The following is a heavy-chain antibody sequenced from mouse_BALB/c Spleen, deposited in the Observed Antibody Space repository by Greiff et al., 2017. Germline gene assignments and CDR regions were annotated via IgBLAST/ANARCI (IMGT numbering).Heavy chain of an antibody. CDR1: GYTFTSYV. Sequence: EVQLQQSGPELVKPGASVKMSCKASGYTFTSYVMHWVKQKPGQGLEWIGYINPYNDGTKYNEKFKGKATLTSDKSSSTAYMELSSLTSEDSAVYYCARPYDGYSYWYFDVWGAGTTVTVSS. CDR2: INPYNDGT. D-gene: IGHD2-3*01. CDR3: ARPYDGYSYWYFDV. J-gene: IGHJ1*01. V-gene: IGHV1-14*01.